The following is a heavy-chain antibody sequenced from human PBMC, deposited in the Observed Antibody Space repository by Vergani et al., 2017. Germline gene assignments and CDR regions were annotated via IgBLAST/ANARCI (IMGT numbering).Heavy chain of an antibody. D-gene: IGHD6-19*01. V-gene: IGHV4-61*02. Sequence: QVQLQESGPGLVKPSETLALTCTVSGGSISSGSYYWSWIRQPAGKGLEWIGRIYTSGSTNYNPSLKSRVTISVDTSKNQFSLKLSSVTAADTAVYYCARDFVAGTSPKVSAFDIWGQGTMVTVSS. J-gene: IGHJ3*02. CDR2: IYTSGST. CDR3: ARDFVAGTSPKVSAFDI. CDR1: GGSISSGSYY.